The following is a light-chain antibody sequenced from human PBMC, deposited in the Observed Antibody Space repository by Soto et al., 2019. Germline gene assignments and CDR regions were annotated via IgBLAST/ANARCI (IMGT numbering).Light chain of an antibody. Sequence: EIVMTQSPATLSVSPGERATLSCRASQSVSTNLAWYQQKPGQAPRLLIYGASTRAAGIPGRFGGSGSGTEFTLTISSLQSEDFAVYYCQQYNYWWTFGQGTKVDIK. CDR1: QSVSTN. CDR2: GAS. V-gene: IGKV3-15*01. CDR3: QQYNYWWT. J-gene: IGKJ1*01.